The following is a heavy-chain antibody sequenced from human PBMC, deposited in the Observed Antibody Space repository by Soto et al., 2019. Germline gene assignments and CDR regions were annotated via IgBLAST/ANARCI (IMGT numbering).Heavy chain of an antibody. CDR3: ARAGIVVVPAARGYYYYYYGMDV. CDR2: ISAYNGNT. CDR1: GYTFTSYG. Sequence: ASVKISCKASGYTFTSYGISWVRQAPGQGLEWMGWISAYNGNTNYAQKLQGRVTMPTDTSTSTAYMELRSLRSDDTAVYYCARAGIVVVPAARGYYYYYYGMDVWGQGTTVTVSS. V-gene: IGHV1-18*04. J-gene: IGHJ6*02. D-gene: IGHD2-2*01.